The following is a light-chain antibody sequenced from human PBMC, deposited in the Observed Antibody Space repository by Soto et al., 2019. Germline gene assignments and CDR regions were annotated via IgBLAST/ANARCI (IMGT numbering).Light chain of an antibody. Sequence: QLVLTQPPSVSGTPGQRVTISCSGSSSNIGKNTVNWYQQLPGTAPKLLIYTNNQRPSGVPDRFFGSKSGTSASLAISGLQSEDEADYYCATWDDRLTGWVFGGGTQLTVL. J-gene: IGLJ3*02. CDR1: SSNIGKNT. CDR3: ATWDDRLTGWV. V-gene: IGLV1-44*01. CDR2: TNN.